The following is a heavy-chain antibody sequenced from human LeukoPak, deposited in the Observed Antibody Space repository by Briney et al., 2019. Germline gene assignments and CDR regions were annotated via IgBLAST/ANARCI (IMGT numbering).Heavy chain of an antibody. Sequence: GGSLRLSCAASGFTFSSYWMSWVRQAPGKGLERVANIKQDGSEKYYVDSVKGRFTISRDNAKNSLYLQMNSLRAEDTAVYYCASSISGYDSRVDYWGQGTLVTVSS. CDR1: GFTFSSYW. V-gene: IGHV3-7*01. J-gene: IGHJ4*02. D-gene: IGHD5-12*01. CDR3: ASSISGYDSRVDY. CDR2: IKQDGSEK.